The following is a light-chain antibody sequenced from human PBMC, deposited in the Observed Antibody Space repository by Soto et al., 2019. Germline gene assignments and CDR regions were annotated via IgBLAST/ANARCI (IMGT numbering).Light chain of an antibody. J-gene: IGKJ5*01. V-gene: IGKV3-11*01. CDR3: QRRNSWPPIT. CDR2: DAS. Sequence: EIVLTQSPVTLSLSPGERATLSCRASQSVRTYLAWYQVKPGQAPRLLIYDASSRASGVPARFSGSGSGTDFTHTISSLEPEDFALYYCQRRNSWPPITFGQGTRLEIK. CDR1: QSVRTY.